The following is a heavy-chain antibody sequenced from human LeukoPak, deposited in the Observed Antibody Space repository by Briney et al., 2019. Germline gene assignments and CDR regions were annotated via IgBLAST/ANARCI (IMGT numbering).Heavy chain of an antibody. J-gene: IGHJ4*02. Sequence: GSSLRLSCAASGFTFSSYGMHWVRQAPGKGLEWVAVISYDGSNKYYADSVKGRFTISRDNSKNTLYLQMNSLRAEDTAVYYCAKPPRDFGVVIDYWGQGPWSPSPQ. CDR1: GFTFSSYG. D-gene: IGHD3-3*01. V-gene: IGHV3-30*18. CDR3: AKPPRDFGVVIDY. CDR2: ISYDGSNK.